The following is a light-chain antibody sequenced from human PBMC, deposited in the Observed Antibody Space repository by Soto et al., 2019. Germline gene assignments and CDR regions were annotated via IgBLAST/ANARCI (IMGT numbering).Light chain of an antibody. Sequence: EIVMTHAPATLCVSAVGRSTLXITASQSVGSDLAWYQQKPGQAPRLVIYDIFTRATGVPTRISGSGSGTEFTLTIFSLQSEDFAVYYCQQHISWPHTFSGGTKVDI. CDR2: DIF. J-gene: IGKJ4*01. CDR1: QSVGSD. CDR3: QQHISWPHT. V-gene: IGKV3D-15*01.